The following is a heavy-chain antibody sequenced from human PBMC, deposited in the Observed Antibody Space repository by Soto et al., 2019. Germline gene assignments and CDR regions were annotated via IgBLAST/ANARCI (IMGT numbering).Heavy chain of an antibody. CDR2: IHYRGST. V-gene: IGHV4-39*01. J-gene: IGHJ1*01. CDR1: GDSISSSLHY. CDR3: SRHAPPGVSAPFSF. Sequence: QVHLQESGPGLVKPSETLSLTCTVSGDSISSSLHYWAWIRQSPGKGLEWIGSIHYRGSTYYNPSLTSRVTIYLDTSKNKVSLQLTSVTDADKARYVCSRHAPPGVSAPFSFWGQGTPVTVSS. D-gene: IGHD2-8*01.